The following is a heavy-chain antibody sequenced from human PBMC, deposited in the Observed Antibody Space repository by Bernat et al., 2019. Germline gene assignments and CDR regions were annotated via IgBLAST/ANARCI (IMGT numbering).Heavy chain of an antibody. J-gene: IGHJ6*02. CDR2: ISYDGSNK. CDR3: AKRAAGNYGMDV. V-gene: IGHV3-30*18. Sequence: QVQLVESGGGVVQPGRSLRLSCAASGFTFSSYGMHWVRQAPGKGLEWVAVISYDGSNKYYADSVEGRFTISRDNSKNTLNLQMNSLRAEDTAVYYCAKRAAGNYGMDVWGQGTTVTVSS. CDR1: GFTFSSYG.